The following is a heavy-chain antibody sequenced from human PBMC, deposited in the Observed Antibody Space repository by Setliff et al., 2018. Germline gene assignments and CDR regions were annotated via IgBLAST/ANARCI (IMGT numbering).Heavy chain of an antibody. D-gene: IGHD3-22*01. V-gene: IGHV4-38-2*01. CDR3: ARSKPPTYYYDSSGYYPFDY. J-gene: IGHJ4*02. CDR1: GYSISSGYD. Sequence: SETLSLTCAVSGYSISSGYDWGWIRQPPGKGLEWIGSIYHSGSTNYNPSLKSRVTISVDTSKNQFSLKLSSVTAADTAVYYCARSKPPTYYYDSSGYYPFDYWGQGTLVTVSS. CDR2: IYHSGST.